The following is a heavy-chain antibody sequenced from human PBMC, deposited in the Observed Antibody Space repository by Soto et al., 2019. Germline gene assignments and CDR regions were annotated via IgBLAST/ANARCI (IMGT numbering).Heavy chain of an antibody. J-gene: IGHJ6*02. V-gene: IGHV1-18*04. CDR1: GYDFATYG. Sequence: QAQLMQSGSAVRKPGASVRVSCKASGYDFATYGITWVRQAPGQGLEWMGWINIQNGNTNYAQRVQDRVTMTADTPTPTVDMELRSLRSDDTAVYYCARVSYYDVFTGYSPQKYFYYAMDVWGQGTTVSVSS. CDR3: ARVSYYDVFTGYSPQKYFYYAMDV. D-gene: IGHD3-9*01. CDR2: INIQNGNT.